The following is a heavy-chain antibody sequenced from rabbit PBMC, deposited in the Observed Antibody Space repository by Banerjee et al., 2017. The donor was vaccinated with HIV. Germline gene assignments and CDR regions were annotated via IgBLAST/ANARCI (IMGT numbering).Heavy chain of an antibody. J-gene: IGHJ6*01. CDR2: IYTSSSST. CDR1: GFSLSSYYY. V-gene: IGHV1S45*01. Sequence: QEQLEESGGDLVKPGASLTLTCTASGFSLSSYYYMCWVRQAPGKGLEWIGCIYTSSSSTYYASWAKGRFTISKTSSTTVTLQMTSLTAADTATYFCARNGGVLDYKLWGPGTLVTVS. CDR3: ARNGGVLDYKL. D-gene: IGHD1-1*01.